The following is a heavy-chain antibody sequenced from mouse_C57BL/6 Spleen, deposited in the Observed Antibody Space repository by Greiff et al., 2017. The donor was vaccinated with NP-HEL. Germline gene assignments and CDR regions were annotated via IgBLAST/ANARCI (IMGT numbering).Heavy chain of an antibody. V-gene: IGHV1-74*01. D-gene: IGHD2-4*01. Sequence: QVQLQQPGAELVKPGASVKVSCKASGYTFTSYWMHWVKQRPGQGLEWIGRIHPSDSDTNYNQKFKGKATLTVDTSSSTAYMQLSSLTSEDSAVYNGARNYDYDRGNFDYWGQGTTLTVSS. CDR2: IHPSDSDT. CDR3: ARNYDYDRGNFDY. J-gene: IGHJ2*01. CDR1: GYTFTSYW.